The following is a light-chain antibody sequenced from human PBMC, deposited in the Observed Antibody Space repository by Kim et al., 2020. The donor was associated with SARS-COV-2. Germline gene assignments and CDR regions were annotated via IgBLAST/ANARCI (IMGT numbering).Light chain of an antibody. CDR2: DAS. CDR1: HSVSNN. CDR3: QHYNTWPYT. Sequence: SVSPGERATLSCRASHSVSNNLAWYQLKPGQPPRLLIYDASTRASGIPARFSGTGSGTDFSLTISSLQSEDFAIYYCQHYNTWPYTFGQGTKLEIK. J-gene: IGKJ2*01. V-gene: IGKV3-15*01.